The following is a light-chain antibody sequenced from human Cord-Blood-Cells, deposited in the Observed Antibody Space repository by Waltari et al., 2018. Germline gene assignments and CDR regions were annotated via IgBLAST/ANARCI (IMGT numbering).Light chain of an antibody. CDR3: QQYNNWPRT. J-gene: IGKJ1*01. CDR1: QSVSSN. CDR2: GAS. Sequence: EIVMTQPPATLSVSPGERATLSYRASQSVSSNLAWYQQKPGQAPRLLIYGASTRATGIPARFSGSGSGTEFTLTISSLQSEDFAVYYCQQYNNWPRTFGQGTKVEIK. V-gene: IGKV3-15*01.